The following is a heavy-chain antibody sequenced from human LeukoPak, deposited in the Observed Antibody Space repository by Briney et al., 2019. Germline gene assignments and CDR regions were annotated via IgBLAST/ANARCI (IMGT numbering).Heavy chain of an antibody. Sequence: GGSLRLSCAASGFTLDDYALDWVRQAPAKGLEGVSGISWNSGSIHYEDSVKGRFTISRDNAKNSLYLQMNSLRTEDTALYYCAKQSAGTHGYFDYWGQGTLVTVSS. J-gene: IGHJ4*02. CDR2: ISWNSGSI. CDR1: GFTLDDYA. CDR3: AKQSAGTHGYFDY. D-gene: IGHD3-3*01. V-gene: IGHV3-9*01.